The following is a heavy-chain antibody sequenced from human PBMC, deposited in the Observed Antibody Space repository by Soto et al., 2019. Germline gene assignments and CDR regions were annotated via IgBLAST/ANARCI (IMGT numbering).Heavy chain of an antibody. Sequence: QVQLVESGGGVVQPGRSLRLSCAASGFTFSSYGMHWVRQAPGKGLEWVAVIWYDGSNKYYADSVKGRFTISRDNSKNTLYLQMNCLRSEDTAVYYCAREDCSGGSCYTLEGGYYYGMDVWGQGTTVTVSS. D-gene: IGHD2-15*01. CDR3: AREDCSGGSCYTLEGGYYYGMDV. CDR2: IWYDGSNK. V-gene: IGHV3-33*01. CDR1: GFTFSSYG. J-gene: IGHJ6*02.